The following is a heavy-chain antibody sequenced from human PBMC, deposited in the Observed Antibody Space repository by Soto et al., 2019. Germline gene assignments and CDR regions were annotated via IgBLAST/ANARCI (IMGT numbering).Heavy chain of an antibody. V-gene: IGHV3-48*02. CDR2: ISSSSSTI. CDR1: GFTFSSYS. D-gene: IGHD3-10*01. CDR3: ARDRSYYGSGSYYNGIDY. Sequence: EGSLRLSCAASGFTFSSYSMNWVRQAPGKGLEWVSHISSSSSTIYYADSVKGRFTISRDNAKNSLYLQMSSLRDDDTAVYYCARDRSYYGSGSYYNGIDYWGQGTLVTVSS. J-gene: IGHJ4*02.